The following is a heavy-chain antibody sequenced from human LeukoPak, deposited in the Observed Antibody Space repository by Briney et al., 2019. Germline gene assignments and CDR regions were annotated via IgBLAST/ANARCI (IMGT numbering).Heavy chain of an antibody. Sequence: GGSLRLSCVVSGLTVSNNYMTWVRQAPGKGLEWVSLIFSGGGAYYADSVKGRFTISRDSSKNTLYLQMNSLRAEDTALYYCARDPGAAAGNLWSWGQGTLVTVSS. CDR2: IFSGGGA. CDR1: GLTVSNNY. V-gene: IGHV3-66*01. J-gene: IGHJ5*02. D-gene: IGHD6-19*01. CDR3: ARDPGAAAGNLWS.